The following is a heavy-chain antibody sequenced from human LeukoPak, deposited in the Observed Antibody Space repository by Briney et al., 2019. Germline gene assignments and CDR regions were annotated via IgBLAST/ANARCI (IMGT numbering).Heavy chain of an antibody. CDR3: ARDLGEYQLLEYFQH. CDR2: ISRSSSYI. V-gene: IGHV3-21*01. D-gene: IGHD2-2*01. Sequence: GESLRLSCAASGFRLTTFWMSWVRQAPGKGLEWVSSISRSSSYIYYADSVKGRFTISRDNAKNSLYLQMNSLRVDDTAVYYCARDLGEYQLLEYFQHWGQGTLVTVSS. CDR1: GFRLTTFW. J-gene: IGHJ1*01.